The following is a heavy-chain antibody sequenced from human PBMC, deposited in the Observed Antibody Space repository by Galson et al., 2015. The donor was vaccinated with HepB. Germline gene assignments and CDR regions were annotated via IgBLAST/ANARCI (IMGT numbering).Heavy chain of an antibody. CDR1: GFTVSNNY. D-gene: IGHD1-7*01. CDR3: AREGTVEYYGMDV. CDR2: IYKDGST. J-gene: IGHJ6*02. V-gene: IGHV3-53*01. Sequence: SLRLSCAASGFTVSNNYMSWVRQAPGRGLEWVSVIYKDGSTSNADSVKGRFTISRDNSKNTLYLQMNSLRAEDTAVYYCAREGTVEYYGMDVWGQGTTVTVSS.